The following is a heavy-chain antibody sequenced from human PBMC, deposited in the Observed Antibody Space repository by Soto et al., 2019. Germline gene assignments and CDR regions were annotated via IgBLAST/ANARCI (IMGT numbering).Heavy chain of an antibody. CDR2: IYYHGNT. CDR3: ARHDGFSSGWIFDY. Sequence: SETLCLTCAVSGGTITSRTYSWGWIRQPPGKTLEWIGTIYYHGNTYSNPSLKSRVTISVDTSNNQLSLKLRSVTAADTAVYYCARHDGFSSGWIFDYWGQGTLVTVSS. D-gene: IGHD6-19*01. J-gene: IGHJ4*02. V-gene: IGHV4-39*01. CDR1: GGTITSRTYS.